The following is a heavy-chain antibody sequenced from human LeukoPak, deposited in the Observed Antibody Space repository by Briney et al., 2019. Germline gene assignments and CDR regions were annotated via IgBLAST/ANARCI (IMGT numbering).Heavy chain of an antibody. D-gene: IGHD3-22*01. CDR1: GFTFSSYS. V-gene: IGHV3-21*01. CDR3: ARFAFYYDSSGYYQLGPYYYYGMDV. Sequence: GGSLRLSCAASGFTFSSYSMNWVRQAPGKGLEWVSSISSSSSYIYYADSVKGRFTISRDNAKNSLYLQMNSLRAEDTAVYYCARFAFYYDSSGYYQLGPYYYYGMDVWGQGTTVTVPS. CDR2: ISSSSSYI. J-gene: IGHJ6*02.